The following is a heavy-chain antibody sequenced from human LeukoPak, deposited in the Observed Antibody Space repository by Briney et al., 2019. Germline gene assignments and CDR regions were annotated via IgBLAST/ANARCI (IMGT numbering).Heavy chain of an antibody. CDR1: GYTFTSYD. CDR2: MNPNSGNT. D-gene: IGHD3-16*02. Sequence: GASVKVSCKASGYTFTSYDINWVRQATGQGLEWMGWMNPNSGNTGYAQKFQGRVTMTRNTSISTAYMELSSLRSEDTAVYYCGRGAHYDYVWASYRPGFDPWGKGPRVTVSS. J-gene: IGHJ5*02. CDR3: GRGAHYDYVWASYRPGFDP. V-gene: IGHV1-8*01.